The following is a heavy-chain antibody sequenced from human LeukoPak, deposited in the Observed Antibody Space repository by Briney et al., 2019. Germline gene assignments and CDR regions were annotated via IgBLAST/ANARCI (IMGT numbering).Heavy chain of an antibody. V-gene: IGHV3-53*01. CDR3: ARAYMGYDSSGYYYGDAFDI. D-gene: IGHD3-22*01. CDR2: IYSGGNT. Sequence: GGSLRLSCAASGFTVSSNYMSWVRQAPGKGLEWVSVIYSGGNTYYAESVKGRFIVSRDNPENTLYLQMNTLRAEDTAVYYCARAYMGYDSSGYYYGDAFDIWGQGTMVTVSS. J-gene: IGHJ3*02. CDR1: GFTVSSNY.